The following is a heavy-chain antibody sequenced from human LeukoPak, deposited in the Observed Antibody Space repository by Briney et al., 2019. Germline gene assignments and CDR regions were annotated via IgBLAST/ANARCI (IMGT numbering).Heavy chain of an antibody. V-gene: IGHV1-46*01. Sequence: GASVKVSCKASGYTFTSYYMHWVRQAPGQGLEWMGIINPSGGSTSYAQKFQGRVTMTRDTSTSTVYMELSSLRSEDTAVYYCARSIMDYGGNPGDFDYWGQGTLVTVSS. CDR1: GYTFTSYY. CDR2: INPSGGST. CDR3: ARSIMDYGGNPGDFDY. J-gene: IGHJ4*02. D-gene: IGHD4-23*01.